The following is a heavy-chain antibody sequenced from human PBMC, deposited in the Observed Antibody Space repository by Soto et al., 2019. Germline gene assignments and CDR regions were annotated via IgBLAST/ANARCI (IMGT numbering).Heavy chain of an antibody. D-gene: IGHD3-22*01. CDR3: ARDAGSGYYPRICFQH. J-gene: IGHJ1*01. CDR2: IIPIFGTA. V-gene: IGHV1-69*13. CDR1: GGTFSSYA. Sequence: GASVKVSCKASGGTFSSYAISWVRQAPGQGLEWMGGIIPIFGTANYAQKFQGRVTITADESTSTAYMELGSLRSEDTAVYYCARDAGSGYYPRICFQHWGQGTLVTVSS.